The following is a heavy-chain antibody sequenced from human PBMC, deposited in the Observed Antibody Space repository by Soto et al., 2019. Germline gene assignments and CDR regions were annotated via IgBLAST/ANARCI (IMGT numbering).Heavy chain of an antibody. J-gene: IGHJ6*02. V-gene: IGHV4-61*01. CDR3: ASERWDSSGRYGMDV. Sequence: QLQLQESGPGLVKPSDTLSLTCTVSGGSVNSGTYYWSWIRQPPGKGLEWIGNIYYSESTNYNPSLRSRITMSVDSSKNQFSLKLSSVSAADTAVYYCASERWDSSGRYGMDVWGQGTTVTVSS. CDR1: GGSVNSGTYY. D-gene: IGHD6-19*01. CDR2: IYYSEST.